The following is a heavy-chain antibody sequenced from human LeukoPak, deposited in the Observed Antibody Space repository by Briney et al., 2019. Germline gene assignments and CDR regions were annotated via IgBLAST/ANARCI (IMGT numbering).Heavy chain of an antibody. V-gene: IGHV4-61*01. Sequence: SETLSLTCTVSGGSISSGSYYWSWTRQPPGKGLEWIGYIYYSGSTNYNPSLKSRVTISVDTSKNQFSLKLSSVTAADTAVYYCARASRIQLWFNAFDIWGQGTMVTVSS. CDR1: GGSISSGSYY. D-gene: IGHD5-18*01. CDR3: ARASRIQLWFNAFDI. J-gene: IGHJ3*02. CDR2: IYYSGST.